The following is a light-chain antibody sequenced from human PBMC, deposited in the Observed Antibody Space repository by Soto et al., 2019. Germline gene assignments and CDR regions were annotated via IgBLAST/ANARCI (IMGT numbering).Light chain of an antibody. CDR2: DVS. CDR1: SSDVGGYNY. Sequence: QSVLNPPASVTGSTGQSITISCTGTSSDVGGYNYVSWYQHHPGKAPKLMIYDVSNRPSGVSNRFSGSKSGNTASLTISGLQPEDEADYYCSSYTTSNTRQIVFGTGTKVTVL. V-gene: IGLV2-14*03. J-gene: IGLJ1*01. CDR3: SSYTTSNTRQIV.